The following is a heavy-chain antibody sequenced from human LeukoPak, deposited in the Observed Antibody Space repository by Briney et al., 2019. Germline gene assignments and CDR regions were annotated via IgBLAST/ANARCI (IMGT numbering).Heavy chain of an antibody. V-gene: IGHV4-34*01. CDR2: INHSGST. CDR3: SSVIPPQAFDY. CDR1: GGSFSGYY. D-gene: IGHD2-21*01. Sequence: SETLSLTCAVYGGSFSGYYWSWIRQPPGKGLEWIGEINHSGSTNYNPSLKSRVTISVDTSKNQFSLKLSSVTAADTAVYYCSSVIPPQAFDYWGQGALVTVSS. J-gene: IGHJ4*02.